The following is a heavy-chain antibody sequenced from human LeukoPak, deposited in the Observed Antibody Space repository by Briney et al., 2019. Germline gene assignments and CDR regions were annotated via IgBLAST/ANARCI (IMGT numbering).Heavy chain of an antibody. CDR3: AKVYERGPSGSYYAPDY. J-gene: IGHJ4*02. D-gene: IGHD1-26*01. CDR2: ISYDGSNK. CDR1: GFTFSSYA. Sequence: KPGRSLRLSCAASGFTFSSYAMHWVRQAPGKGLEWVAVISYDGSNKYYADSVKGRFTISRDNSKNTLYLQMNSLRAEDTAVYYCAKVYERGPSGSYYAPDYWGQGTLVTVSS. V-gene: IGHV3-30*04.